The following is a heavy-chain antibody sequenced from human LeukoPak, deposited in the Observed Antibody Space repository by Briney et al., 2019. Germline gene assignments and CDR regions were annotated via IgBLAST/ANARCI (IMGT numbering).Heavy chain of an antibody. CDR1: GFTFDDYA. CDR2: ISWNSGSI. Sequence: GRSLRLSCAASGFTFDDYAMHWVRQAPGKGLEWVSGISWNSGSIGYADSVKGRFTISRDNAKNSLYLQMNSLRAEDTALYYCAKGDEYDYVWGSPPDYWGQGTLVTVSS. J-gene: IGHJ4*02. D-gene: IGHD3-16*01. CDR3: AKGDEYDYVWGSPPDY. V-gene: IGHV3-9*01.